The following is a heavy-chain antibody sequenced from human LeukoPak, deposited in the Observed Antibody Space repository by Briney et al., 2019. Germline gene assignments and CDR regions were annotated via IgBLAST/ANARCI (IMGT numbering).Heavy chain of an antibody. Sequence: SETLSLTCTVSGGSISSSSYYWGWIRQPPGKGLEWIGSIYYSGSTYYNPSLKSRVTISVDTSKNQFSLKLSSVIAADTAVYYCARDIRRPRGWFDPWGQGTLVTVSS. CDR3: ARDIRRPRGWFDP. CDR2: IYYSGST. V-gene: IGHV4-39*02. CDR1: GGSISSSSYY. D-gene: IGHD3-16*01. J-gene: IGHJ5*02.